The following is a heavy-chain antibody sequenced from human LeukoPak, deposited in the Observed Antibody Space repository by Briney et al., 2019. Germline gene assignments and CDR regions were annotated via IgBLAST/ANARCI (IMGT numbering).Heavy chain of an antibody. CDR3: AKRGVVIRVILVGFHKEAYYFDS. CDR2: ISGSGGGT. D-gene: IGHD3-22*01. V-gene: IGHV3-23*01. J-gene: IGHJ4*02. CDR1: GITLSNYG. Sequence: GGSLRLSCAVSGITLSNYGMSWVRQAPGKGLEWVAGISGSGGGTNCADSVKGRFTISRDNPKNTLFLQMNNLRAEHTAVYFCAKRGVVIRVILVGFHKEAYYFDSWGQGALVTVSS.